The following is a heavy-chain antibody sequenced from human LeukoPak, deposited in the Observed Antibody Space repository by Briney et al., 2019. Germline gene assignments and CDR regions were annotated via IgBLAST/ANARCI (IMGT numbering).Heavy chain of an antibody. CDR3: ARAPYYYDSSGYYYVFDY. CDR1: GGSISSYY. CDR2: IYYSGST. V-gene: IGHV4-59*01. Sequence: PSETLSLTCTDSGGSISSYYWSWIRQPPGKGLEWIGPIYYSGSTNYNPSLKSRVTISVDTSKNQFSLKLSSVTAADTAVYYCARAPYYYDSSGYYYVFDYWGQGTLVTVSP. D-gene: IGHD3-22*01. J-gene: IGHJ4*02.